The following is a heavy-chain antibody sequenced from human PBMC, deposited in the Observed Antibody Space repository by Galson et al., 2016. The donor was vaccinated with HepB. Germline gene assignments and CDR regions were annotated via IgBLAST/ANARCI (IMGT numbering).Heavy chain of an antibody. Sequence: SLRLSCAASGFTFSNYGVSWVRQAPGKGLAWVSTVSYSGGSTYYADSVKGRFTISRDNSKNTLFLQMNSLRVEDTAIYYCAKRHYYGSGSFDYWGQGTLVTVSS. CDR3: AKRHYYGSGSFDY. CDR2: VSYSGGST. J-gene: IGHJ4*02. D-gene: IGHD3-10*01. CDR1: GFTFSNYG. V-gene: IGHV3-23*01.